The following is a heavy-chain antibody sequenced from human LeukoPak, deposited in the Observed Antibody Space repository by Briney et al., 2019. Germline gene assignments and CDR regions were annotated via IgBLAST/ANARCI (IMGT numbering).Heavy chain of an antibody. V-gene: IGHV1-2*02. Sequence: ASVKVSCKASGYTFTGYYMHWVRQAPGQGPEWMGWISTSTGDTKYTQKFQGRVTLTTDTSTSTAYMELSSLRSDDTAVYYCARDGNYGIFVNVDYWGQGTLVTVSS. CDR3: ARDGNYGIFVNVDY. CDR2: ISTSTGDT. CDR1: GYTFTGYY. D-gene: IGHD4-11*01. J-gene: IGHJ4*02.